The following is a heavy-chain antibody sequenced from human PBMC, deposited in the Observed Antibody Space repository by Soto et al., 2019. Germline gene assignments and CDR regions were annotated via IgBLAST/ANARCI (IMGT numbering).Heavy chain of an antibody. CDR3: AARITVFGLLIPPFDP. V-gene: IGHV4-59*03. CDR1: GGSISSYY. J-gene: IGHJ5*02. Sequence: PSETLSLTCTVSGGSISSYYWSWIRQPPGKGLEWIGYIYYSGSTNYNPSLKSRVTMSVDTSKNQFSLRLSSVTAADTAIYYCAARITVFGLLIPPFDPWGQGTQVTVPQ. CDR2: IYYSGST. D-gene: IGHD3-3*01.